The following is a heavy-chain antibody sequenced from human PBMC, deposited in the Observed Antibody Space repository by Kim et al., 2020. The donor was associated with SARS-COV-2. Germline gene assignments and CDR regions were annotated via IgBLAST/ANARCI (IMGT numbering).Heavy chain of an antibody. CDR2: INPNSGGT. V-gene: IGHV1-2*06. CDR1: GYTFTGYY. CDR3: ARDDFWSGYDYYGMDV. J-gene: IGHJ6*02. D-gene: IGHD3-3*01. Sequence: ASVKVSCKASGYTFTGYYMHWVRQAPGQGLEWMGRINPNSGGTNYAQKFQGRVTMTRDTSISTAYMELSRLRSDDTAVYYCARDDFWSGYDYYGMDVWGQGTTVTVSS.